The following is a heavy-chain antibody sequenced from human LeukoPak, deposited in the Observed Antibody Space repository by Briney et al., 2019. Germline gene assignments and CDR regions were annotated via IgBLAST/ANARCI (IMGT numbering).Heavy chain of an antibody. CDR2: IYTSGST. CDR3: ARDSKQLRHDY. J-gene: IGHJ4*02. Sequence: SETLSLTWTVAGGSISSYYWSWIRQPAGKGLEWIGRIYTSGSTNYNPSLKSRVTMSVATSKNQFSLKLSSVTAADTAVYYCARDSKQLRHDYWGQGTLVTVSS. D-gene: IGHD6-6*01. CDR1: GGSISSYY. V-gene: IGHV4-4*07.